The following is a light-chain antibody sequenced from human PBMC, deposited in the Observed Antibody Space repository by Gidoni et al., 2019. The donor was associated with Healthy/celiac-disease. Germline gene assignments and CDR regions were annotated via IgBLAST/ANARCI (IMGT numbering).Light chain of an antibody. J-gene: IGKJ2*01. CDR1: QSLSSW. V-gene: IGKV1-5*03. Sequence: DIQITQSPSTLSASVGDRVTITCRASQSLSSWLAWYQQKPGKATKRLIYKASSLESGVPSRFSGSGSGTELTLTISSLQPADFATYYCQQYNSYGMYTFGQGTKLEIK. CDR2: KAS. CDR3: QQYNSYGMYT.